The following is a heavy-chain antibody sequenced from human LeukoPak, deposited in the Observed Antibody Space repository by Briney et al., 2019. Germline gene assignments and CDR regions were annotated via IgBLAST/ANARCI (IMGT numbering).Heavy chain of an antibody. CDR1: GGSISSYY. J-gene: IGHJ6*03. V-gene: IGHV4-59*01. Sequence: SETLSLTCTVPGGSISSYYWSWIRQPPGKGLEWIGYIYYSGSTNYNPSLKSRVTISVDTSKNQFSLKLSSVTAADTAVYYCATSIAARRRYYYYYYMDVWGKGTTVTVSS. CDR3: ATSIAARRRYYYYYYMDV. D-gene: IGHD6-6*01. CDR2: IYYSGST.